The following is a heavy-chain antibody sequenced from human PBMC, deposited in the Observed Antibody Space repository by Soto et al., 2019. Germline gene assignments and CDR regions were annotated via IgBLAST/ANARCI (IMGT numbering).Heavy chain of an antibody. J-gene: IGHJ4*02. CDR3: ARTTAVPNSLRSRYFFDY. D-gene: IGHD4-17*01. V-gene: IGHV4-59*01. Sequence: SETLSLTCSVSGDSISTSYWSWIRQPPWKRLEWIGYVYYSGTTNYNPSLKSRVTISVDLSKNQFSLRLSSVTTADTALYYCARTTAVPNSLRSRYFFDYWGQGTLVTVSS. CDR1: GDSISTSY. CDR2: VYYSGTT.